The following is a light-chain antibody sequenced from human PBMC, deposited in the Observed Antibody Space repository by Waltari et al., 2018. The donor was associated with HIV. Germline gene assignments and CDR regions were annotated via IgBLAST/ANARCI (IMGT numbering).Light chain of an antibody. Sequence: QSELTQSPSASGTPGQRITISCSGSSSNIESNHVYWYKQFPGATPKVLIYKDKERPSVVPERISGSKSGTSASLLISGLRSDDEADYYCAVWDESLDGWLFGGGTKLTVL. CDR1: SSNIESNH. V-gene: IGLV1-47*01. J-gene: IGLJ3*02. CDR2: KDK. CDR3: AVWDESLDGWL.